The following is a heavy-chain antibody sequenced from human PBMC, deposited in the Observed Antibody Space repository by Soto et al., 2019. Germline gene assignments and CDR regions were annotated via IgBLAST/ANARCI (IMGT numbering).Heavy chain of an antibody. Sequence: GGSLRLSCAASGFTFISYSMNWVRQAPGKGLEWVSSISSSSSYIYYADSVKGRFTISRDNAKNSLYLQMNSLRAEDTAVYYCARDGRSFYMDVWGKGNTVTVSS. CDR3: ARDGRSFYMDV. CDR2: ISSSSSYI. V-gene: IGHV3-21*01. J-gene: IGHJ6*03. D-gene: IGHD3-3*01. CDR1: GFTFISYS.